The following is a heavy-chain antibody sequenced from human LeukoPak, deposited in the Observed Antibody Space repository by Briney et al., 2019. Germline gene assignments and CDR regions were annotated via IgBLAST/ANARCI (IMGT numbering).Heavy chain of an antibody. CDR1: GGSFSGYY. CDR3: ARGRTRPGVVVVAATPGVRAFRFDP. V-gene: IGHV4-34*01. Sequence: SETLSLTCAVYGGSFSGYYWSWIRQPPGKGLEWIGEINHSGSTNYNPSLKSRVTISVDTSKNQFSLKLSFVTAADTAVYYCARGRTRPGVVVVAATPGVRAFRFDPWGQGTLVTVSS. J-gene: IGHJ5*02. D-gene: IGHD2-15*01. CDR2: INHSGST.